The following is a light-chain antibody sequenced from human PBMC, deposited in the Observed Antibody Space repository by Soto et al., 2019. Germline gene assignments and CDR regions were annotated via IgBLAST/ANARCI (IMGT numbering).Light chain of an antibody. CDR2: AAS. CDR1: QGISNY. Sequence: DIQMTQSPSSLSASVGDRVTITCRATQGISNYVAWYQQIPGKVPKVLIYAASTLQSGVPFRFSGRGSGTDFTLTISSLQPEDVATYYCQKYNSAPFTFGPRTKVDIK. J-gene: IGKJ3*01. V-gene: IGKV1-27*01. CDR3: QKYNSAPFT.